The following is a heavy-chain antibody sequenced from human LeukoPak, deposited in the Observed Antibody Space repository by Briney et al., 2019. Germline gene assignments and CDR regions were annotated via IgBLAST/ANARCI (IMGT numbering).Heavy chain of an antibody. CDR1: GFTFSSYA. D-gene: IGHD3-3*01. CDR2: INGNGGTT. J-gene: IGHJ3*02. V-gene: IGHV3-23*01. Sequence: PGGSLRLSCAASGFTFSSYALSWVRQAPGKGLEWVSTINGNGGTTYYADSVKGRFTISRDNSKNTLYLQMNSLRAEDTAVYYCANFGVVITYDAFDIWGQGTMVTVSS. CDR3: ANFGVVITYDAFDI.